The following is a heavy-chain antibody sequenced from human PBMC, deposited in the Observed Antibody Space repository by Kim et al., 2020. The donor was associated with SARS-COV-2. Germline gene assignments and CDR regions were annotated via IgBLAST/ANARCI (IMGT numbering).Heavy chain of an antibody. J-gene: IGHJ6*02. CDR3: ARVLRYFDWLSPPPGGMDV. D-gene: IGHD3-9*01. Sequence: GRFTISRDNAKNSLYLQMNSLRAEDTAVYYCARVLRYFDWLSPPPGGMDVWGQGTTVTVSS. V-gene: IGHV3-11*06.